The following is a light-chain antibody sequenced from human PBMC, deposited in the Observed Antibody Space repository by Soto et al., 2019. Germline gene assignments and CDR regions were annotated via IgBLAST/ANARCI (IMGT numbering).Light chain of an antibody. CDR1: ESISSF. Sequence: DIQVTQSPSSLSASVGDRVTITCRTSESISSFLNWYQQKPGKAPKLLIYAASSLQSGVPSRFSGSGSGTDFTLTINSLQPEDFATYYCQQSYSVLRSFGPGTKVHIK. J-gene: IGKJ3*01. CDR3: QQSYSVLRS. CDR2: AAS. V-gene: IGKV1-39*01.